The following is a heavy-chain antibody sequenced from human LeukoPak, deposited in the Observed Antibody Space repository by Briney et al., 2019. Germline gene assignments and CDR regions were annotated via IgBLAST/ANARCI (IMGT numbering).Heavy chain of an antibody. CDR3: ARLGDSSGYYAYYFDY. Sequence: GESLKISCKGSGYSFANSWIAWVRQRPGKGLEWMGIIYLGDSDTTYSPSFQGQVTFSADTSISTAFLQWSSLKPSDTAMYFCARLGDSSGYYAYYFDYWGQGTLVIVSS. V-gene: IGHV5-51*01. D-gene: IGHD3-22*01. CDR2: IYLGDSDT. J-gene: IGHJ4*02. CDR1: GYSFANSW.